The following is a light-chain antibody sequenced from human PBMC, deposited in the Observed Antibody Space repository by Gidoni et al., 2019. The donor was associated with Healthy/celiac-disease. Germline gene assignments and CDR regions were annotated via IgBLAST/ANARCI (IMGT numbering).Light chain of an antibody. CDR3: QQYTT. J-gene: IGKJ3*01. CDR2: DAS. V-gene: IGKV1-5*01. CDR1: QSISSW. Sequence: DIQMTQSPSTLSASVGDRFTITCRASQSISSWLAWYQQEPGKAPKLLIYDASSLESGVPARFSGRGSATEFTLTISSLQPDDFANYYCQQYTTFGPGTKVDIK.